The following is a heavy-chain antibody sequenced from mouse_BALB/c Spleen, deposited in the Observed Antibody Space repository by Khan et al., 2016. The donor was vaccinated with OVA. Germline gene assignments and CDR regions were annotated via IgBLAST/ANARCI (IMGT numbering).Heavy chain of an antibody. J-gene: IGHJ3*01. V-gene: IGHV1-26*01. CDR1: GYSFTLYY. CDR3: ARGDDFCAA. D-gene: IGHD2-12*01. Sequence: DVKLQESGPDLVKPGASVKISCKASGYSFTLYYMSWVKQSHGKSLEWIGRVNPNTDNINYNQEFKGKAILTVDKSSNTAYMELRSLTSEDSAVYFCARGDDFCAAWGQGTLVTVSA. CDR2: VNPNTDNI.